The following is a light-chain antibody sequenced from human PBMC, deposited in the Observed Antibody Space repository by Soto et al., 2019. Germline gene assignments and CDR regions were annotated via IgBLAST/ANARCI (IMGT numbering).Light chain of an antibody. CDR3: QQRSNWPKT. J-gene: IGKJ1*01. CDR1: QSVSSY. V-gene: IGKV3-11*01. Sequence: EIVLTQSPATLSLSPGERATLSCRASQSVSSYLAWYQQKPGQAPRLLIYDASTRATGIPARFSGSGSGTDFTLTISGLEPEDCAVYYCQQRSNWPKTFGQGAKVEIK. CDR2: DAS.